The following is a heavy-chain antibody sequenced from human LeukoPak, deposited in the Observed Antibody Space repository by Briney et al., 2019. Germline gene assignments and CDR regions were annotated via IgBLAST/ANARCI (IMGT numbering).Heavy chain of an antibody. V-gene: IGHV4-34*01. CDR3: ARLKYNILTGYPRCPGPHFDY. Sequence: SETLSLTCAVYGGSFSGYYWSWIRQPPGKGLEWIGEINHSGSTNYNPSLKSRVTISVDTSKNQFSLKLSSVTAADTAVYYCARLKYNILTGYPRCPGPHFDYWGQGTLVTVSS. CDR2: INHSGST. CDR1: GGSFSGYY. J-gene: IGHJ4*02. D-gene: IGHD3-9*01.